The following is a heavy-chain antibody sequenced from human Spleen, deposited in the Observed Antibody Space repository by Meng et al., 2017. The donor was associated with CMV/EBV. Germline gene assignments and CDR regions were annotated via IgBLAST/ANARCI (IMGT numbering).Heavy chain of an antibody. CDR3: ARDIVTTPHFDF. Sequence: GGSLRLSCKASGFPFRTYWMHWVRQVPGKGLVWVSRINGDGTSTSYADSVKGRFTISRDNAENTLILQMNSLSAEDTAFYYCARDIVTTPHFDFWGQGALVTVS. D-gene: IGHD4-17*01. J-gene: IGHJ4*02. CDR1: GFPFRTYW. V-gene: IGHV3-74*01. CDR2: INGDGTST.